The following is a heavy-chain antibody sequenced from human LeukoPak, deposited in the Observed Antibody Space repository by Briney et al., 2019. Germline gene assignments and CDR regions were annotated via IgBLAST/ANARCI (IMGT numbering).Heavy chain of an antibody. CDR1: GGSISSYY. Sequence: PSETLSLTCTVSGGSISSYYWSWIRQPAGKGLEWIGRIYTSESTNYNPSLKSRVTMSVDTSKNQFSLKLSSVTAADTAVYYCAREPRYCSGGSCYSANAFDIWGQGTMVTVSS. J-gene: IGHJ3*02. D-gene: IGHD2-15*01. CDR3: AREPRYCSGGSCYSANAFDI. CDR2: IYTSEST. V-gene: IGHV4-4*07.